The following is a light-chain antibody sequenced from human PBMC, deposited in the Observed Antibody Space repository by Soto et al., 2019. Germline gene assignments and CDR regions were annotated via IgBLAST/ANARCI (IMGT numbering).Light chain of an antibody. CDR1: SSNIGSNT. J-gene: IGLJ2*01. V-gene: IGLV1-44*01. CDR2: SNN. CDR3: AAGDDSLNGVV. Sequence: QSVLTQPPSASGTPGQRVTISCSGSSSNIGSNTVNWYQQLPGTAPKLLIYSNNQRPSGVPDRFSGSKSGTSASLAISGLQCEDEADYYCAAGDDSLNGVVFGGGTKLTVL.